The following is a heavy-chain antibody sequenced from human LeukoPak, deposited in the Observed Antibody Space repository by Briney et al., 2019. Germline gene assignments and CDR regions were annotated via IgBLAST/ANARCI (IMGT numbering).Heavy chain of an antibody. Sequence: PGGSLRLSCAASGYTFSSYAMSWVRQAPGKGLEWVSAISGSGGSTYYADSVKGRFTISRDNSKNTLYLQMNSLRAEDTAVYYCAKDLVVPYYFDYWGQGTLVTVSS. CDR3: AKDLVVPYYFDY. CDR2: ISGSGGST. V-gene: IGHV3-23*01. J-gene: IGHJ4*02. D-gene: IGHD2-15*01. CDR1: GYTFSSYA.